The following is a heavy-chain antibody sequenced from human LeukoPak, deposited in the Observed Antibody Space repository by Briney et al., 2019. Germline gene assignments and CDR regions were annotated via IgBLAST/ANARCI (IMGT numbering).Heavy chain of an antibody. J-gene: IGHJ6*03. CDR2: ITSSGTYI. CDR1: GFTFNNYN. CDR3: ARDPYSGNYGNYYYYYMDV. V-gene: IGHV3-21*01. D-gene: IGHD1-26*01. Sequence: GGSLRLSCATSGFTFNNYNMNWVREAPGRALEWVSSITSSGTYIFYADSVKGRVTISRDNAKNSLYLQMNSLGPEDTAVYYCARDPYSGNYGNYYYYYMDVWGKGTTVTISS.